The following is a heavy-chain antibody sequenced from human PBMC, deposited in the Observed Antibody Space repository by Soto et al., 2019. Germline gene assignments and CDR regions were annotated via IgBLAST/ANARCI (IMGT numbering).Heavy chain of an antibody. CDR3: ARGSSRSRAPPEEAFDP. D-gene: IGHD6-13*01. CDR2: IIPIFGTA. J-gene: IGHJ5*02. CDR1: GGTFSSYA. Sequence: QVQLVQSGAEVKKPGSSVMVSCKASGGTFSSYAISWVRQAPGQGLEWMGGIIPIFGTANYAQKFQGRVTITADESTSTAYMELSSLRSEDTAVYYCARGSSRSRAPPEEAFDPWGQGTLVTVSS. V-gene: IGHV1-69*01.